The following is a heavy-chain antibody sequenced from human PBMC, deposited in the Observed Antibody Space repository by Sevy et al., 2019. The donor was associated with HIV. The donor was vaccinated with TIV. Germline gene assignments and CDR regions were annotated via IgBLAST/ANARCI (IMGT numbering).Heavy chain of an antibody. CDR2: INWNGGST. CDR1: GFTFDDYG. V-gene: IGHV3-20*04. J-gene: IGHJ3*02. D-gene: IGHD6-13*01. Sequence: RGSLRLSCAASGFTFDDYGMSWVRQAPGKGLEWVSGINWNGGSTGYADSVKGRFTISRDNAKNSLYLQMNSLRAEDTALYYCARKIAARPIEIDAFDIWGQGTMVTVSS. CDR3: ARKIAARPIEIDAFDI.